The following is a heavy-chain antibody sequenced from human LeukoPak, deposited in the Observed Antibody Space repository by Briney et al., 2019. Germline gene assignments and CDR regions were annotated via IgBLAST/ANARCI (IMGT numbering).Heavy chain of an antibody. J-gene: IGHJ5*02. V-gene: IGHV4-39*07. CDR1: GGSISSSSYY. Sequence: PSETLSLTCTVSGGSISSSSYYWGWIRQPPGKGLEWIGSIYYSGSTYYNPSLKSRVTISVDTSKNQFSLKLSSVTAADTAVYYCARQINDSSGPKGVFDPWGQGTLVTVSS. CDR3: ARQINDSSGPKGVFDP. D-gene: IGHD3-22*01. CDR2: IYYSGST.